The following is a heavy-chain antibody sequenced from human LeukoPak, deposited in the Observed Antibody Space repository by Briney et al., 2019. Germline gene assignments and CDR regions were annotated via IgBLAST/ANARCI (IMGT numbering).Heavy chain of an antibody. V-gene: IGHV4-39*07. CDR3: ARGVVPAALWQNWFDP. D-gene: IGHD2-2*01. CDR1: GASISSTDYY. J-gene: IGHJ5*02. CDR2: MYYRGST. Sequence: PSETLSLTCTVSGASISSTDYYWGWIRQPPGKGLEWIGSMYYRGSTYYNPSLKSRVTMSVDTSKNQFSLKLSSVTAADTAVFYCARGVVPAALWQNWFDPWGQGTLVIVSS.